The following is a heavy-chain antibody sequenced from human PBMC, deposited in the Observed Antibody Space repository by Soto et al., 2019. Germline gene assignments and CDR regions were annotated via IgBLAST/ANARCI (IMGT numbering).Heavy chain of an antibody. CDR2: IRSKANSYAT. D-gene: IGHD3-10*01. V-gene: IGHV3-73*01. CDR3: TSTDRYGSGSYPYPYYYGMDV. CDR1: GFTFSGSA. Sequence: GSLRLSCAASGFTFSGSAMHWVRQASGKGLEWVGRIRSKANSYATAYAASVKGRFTISRDDSKNTAYLQMNSLKTEDTAVYYCTSTDRYGSGSYPYPYYYGMDVWGQGTTVTVS. J-gene: IGHJ6*02.